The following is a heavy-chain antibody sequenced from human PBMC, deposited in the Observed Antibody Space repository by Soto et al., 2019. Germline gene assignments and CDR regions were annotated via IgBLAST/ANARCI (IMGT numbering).Heavy chain of an antibody. CDR2: FDPEDGET. CDR1: GYTLTELS. V-gene: IGHV1-24*01. Sequence: ASVKVSCKVSGYTLTELSMHWMRQAPGKGLEWMGGFDPEDGETIYAQKFQGRVTMTEDTSTDTAYMELSSLRSEDTAVYYCATDPTGSGDYVFDYWGQGTLVTVSS. D-gene: IGHD4-17*01. CDR3: ATDPTGSGDYVFDY. J-gene: IGHJ4*02.